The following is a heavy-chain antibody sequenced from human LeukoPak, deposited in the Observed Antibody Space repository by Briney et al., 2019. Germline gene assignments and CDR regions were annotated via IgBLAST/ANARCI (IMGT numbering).Heavy chain of an antibody. J-gene: IGHJ6*02. V-gene: IGHV3-74*01. Sequence: GGSLRLSCAASGFPFSSYWMHWVRQAPGKGLVWVSRINSDGSSTSYADSVKGRFTISRDNAKNTVYLQMNSLRAEDTAVYYCARPYNVYYYYGMDVWGQGTTVTVSS. CDR1: GFPFSSYW. D-gene: IGHD5-24*01. CDR3: ARPYNVYYYYGMDV. CDR2: INSDGSST.